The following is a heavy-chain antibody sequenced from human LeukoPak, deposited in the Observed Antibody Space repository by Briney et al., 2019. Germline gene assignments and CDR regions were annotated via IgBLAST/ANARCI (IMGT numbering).Heavy chain of an antibody. J-gene: IGHJ4*02. CDR1: GFTFSSYS. Sequence: GGSLRLSCAASGFTFSSYSMNWVRQAPGKGLEWVSSISSSSSYIYYADSVKGRFTISRDNAKNSLYPQMNSLRAEDTAVYYCARAPNYGSGRILDYWGQGTLVTVSS. D-gene: IGHD3-10*01. CDR2: ISSSSSYI. CDR3: ARAPNYGSGRILDY. V-gene: IGHV3-21*01.